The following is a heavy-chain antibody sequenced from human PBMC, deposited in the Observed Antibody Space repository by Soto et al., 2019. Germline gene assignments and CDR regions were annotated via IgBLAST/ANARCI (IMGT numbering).Heavy chain of an antibody. J-gene: IGHJ4*02. V-gene: IGHV3-9*01. D-gene: IGHD2-2*01. CDR1: GFTFDDYA. CDR2: ISWNSGNI. CDR3: AKGGQLLVEGGGY. Sequence: EVQLVESGGGLVQPGRSLRLSCAASGFTFDDYAMHWVRQAPGKGLEWVSGISWNSGNIGYADSVKGRFTISRDNAKNSLYLQMNSLRAEDTALYYCAKGGQLLVEGGGYWGQGTLVTVSS.